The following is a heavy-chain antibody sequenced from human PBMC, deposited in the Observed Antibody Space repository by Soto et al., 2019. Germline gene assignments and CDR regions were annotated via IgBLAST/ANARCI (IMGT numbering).Heavy chain of an antibody. CDR3: ARGQYCSGGSCSRENAFDI. CDR1: GGSVSSGGYS. CDR2: IYHSGST. J-gene: IGHJ3*02. V-gene: IGHV4-30-2*01. Sequence: SETLSLTCAVSGGSVSSGGYSWSWIRQPPGKGLEWIGYIYHSGSTYYNPSLKSRVTISVDRSKNQFSLKLSSVTAADTAVYYCARGQYCSGGSCSRENAFDIWGQGTMVTVSS. D-gene: IGHD2-15*01.